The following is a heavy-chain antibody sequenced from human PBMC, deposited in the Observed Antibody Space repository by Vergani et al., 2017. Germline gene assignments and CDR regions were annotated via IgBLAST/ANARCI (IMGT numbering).Heavy chain of an antibody. CDR3: ARDNYAARPVGGFDY. V-gene: IGHV1-69*01. J-gene: IGHJ4*02. Sequence: QVQLVQSGAEVKKPGSSVKVSCKASGGTFSSYAISWVRQAPGQGLEWMGGIIPIFGTANYAQKFQGRVTITADESTSTAYMELSSLRSEDTAVYYGARDNYAARPVGGFDYLGQGTLVTVSS. D-gene: IGHD6-6*01. CDR1: GGTFSSYA. CDR2: IIPIFGTA.